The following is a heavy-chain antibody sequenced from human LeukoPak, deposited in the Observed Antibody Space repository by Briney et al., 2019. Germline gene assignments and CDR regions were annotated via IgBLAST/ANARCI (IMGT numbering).Heavy chain of an antibody. J-gene: IGHJ4*02. V-gene: IGHV4-39*01. CDR2: IYYSGST. Sequence: PSVTLSLTCTVSGGSISSSSYYWGWIRQPPGKGLEWVGSIYYSGSTYYNPSLKSGVTISVDTSKNQFSLKLSSVTAADTAVFYCASLTNTVTRPPGDYWGQGTLVIVSS. CDR1: GGSISSSSYY. CDR3: ASLTNTVTRPPGDY. D-gene: IGHD4-11*01.